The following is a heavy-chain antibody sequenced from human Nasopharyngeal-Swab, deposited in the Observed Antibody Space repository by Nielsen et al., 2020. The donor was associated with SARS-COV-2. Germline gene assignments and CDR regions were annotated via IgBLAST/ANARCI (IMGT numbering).Heavy chain of an antibody. Sequence: GGSLRLSCAGSGFTFNSYSMIWVRQVPGEGLEWVSSIRGSGSYVYYADSVKGRFTISKDSAKNSLYLQMNSLRADDTAVYFCARIAGRGSIYYYYMDVWGTGTTVTVSS. J-gene: IGHJ6*03. CDR3: ARIAGRGSIYYYYMDV. CDR2: IRGSGSYV. CDR1: GFTFNSYS. D-gene: IGHD1-26*01. V-gene: IGHV3-21*01.